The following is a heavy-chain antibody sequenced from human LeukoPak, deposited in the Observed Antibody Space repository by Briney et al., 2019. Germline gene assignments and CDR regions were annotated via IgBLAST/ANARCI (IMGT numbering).Heavy chain of an antibody. J-gene: IGHJ4*02. CDR2: ISGSSSYT. CDR3: ARVLVSGYYGSGSYYNALPRYYFDY. V-gene: IGHV3-11*05. Sequence: GGSLRLSCAASGFTFSDYYVSWIRQAPGKGLEWVSYISGSSSYTSYADSVKGRFTISRDNAKNSLYLQMNSLRAEDTAVYYCARVLVSGYYGSGSYYNALPRYYFDYWGQGTLVTVSS. CDR1: GFTFSDYY. D-gene: IGHD3-10*01.